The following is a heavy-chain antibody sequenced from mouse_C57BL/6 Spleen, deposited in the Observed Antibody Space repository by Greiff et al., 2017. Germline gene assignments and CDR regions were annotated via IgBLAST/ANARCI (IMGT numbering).Heavy chain of an antibody. CDR1: GFTFCSYT. V-gene: IGHV5-9*01. J-gene: IGHJ1*03. CDR2: ISGGGGNT. Sequence: EVKLMESGGGLVKPGGSLKLSCEASGFTFCSYTMSWVRQTPEKRLEWVATISGGGGNTYYPDSVKGRFTISRDNDKNPLYLQMRSLRSEDTAFYYCSRHQGVYYGSSYWYIYVWGTGTTVTVSS. D-gene: IGHD1-1*01. CDR3: SRHQGVYYGSSYWYIYV.